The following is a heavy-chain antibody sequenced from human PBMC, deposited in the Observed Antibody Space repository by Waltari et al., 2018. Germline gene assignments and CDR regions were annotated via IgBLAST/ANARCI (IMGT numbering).Heavy chain of an antibody. CDR3: ARSDDMIEGLVDY. CDR2: CIAVLGIA. D-gene: IGHD3-22*01. Sequence: QVQLVQSGAEVKKPGSSVKVSCKASGGTFSSYTISWVRMAPGPGLEWRGRCIAVLGIANHAQKFQGRVPITADKATSTAYRDLSSLRSEYTAVYYCARSDDMIEGLVDYWGQGTLVTVSS. J-gene: IGHJ4*02. V-gene: IGHV1-69*02. CDR1: GGTFSSYT.